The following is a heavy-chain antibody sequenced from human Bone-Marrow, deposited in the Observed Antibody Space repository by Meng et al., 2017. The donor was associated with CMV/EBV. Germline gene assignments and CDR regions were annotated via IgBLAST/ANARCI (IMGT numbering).Heavy chain of an antibody. CDR2: IYYSGST. V-gene: IGHV4-59*01. D-gene: IGHD2-2*02. J-gene: IGHJ5*02. CDR1: GGSISSYY. Sequence: SETLSLTCTVSGGSISSYYWSWIRQPPGKGLEWIGYIYYSGSTNYNPSLKSRVTISVDTSKNQFSLKLSYVTAADTAVYYCARDGGYCIRTNCYRPLGWFDPWGQGTLVTVSS. CDR3: ARDGGYCIRTNCYRPLGWFDP.